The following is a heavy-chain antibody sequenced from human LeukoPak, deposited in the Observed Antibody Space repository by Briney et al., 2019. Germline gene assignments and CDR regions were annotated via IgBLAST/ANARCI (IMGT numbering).Heavy chain of an antibody. Sequence: GGSLRLSCAASGFTFSSYAMSWVRQAPGKWLEWVSGISGSGTTYYADSVKGRFTISRDNTKNTLYLQMNSLRVEDTAVYYCAKDRPYGGYLDAFDIWGQGTMVTVSS. CDR3: AKDRPYGGYLDAFDI. D-gene: IGHD4-23*01. CDR1: GFTFSSYA. V-gene: IGHV3-23*01. J-gene: IGHJ3*02. CDR2: ISGSGTT.